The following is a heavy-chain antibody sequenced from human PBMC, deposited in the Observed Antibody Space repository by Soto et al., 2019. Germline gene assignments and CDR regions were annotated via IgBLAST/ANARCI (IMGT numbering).Heavy chain of an antibody. Sequence: QVQLVQSGAEVKKPGASVKVSCKASGYTFTSYGISWVRQAPGQGLEWMGWINVYNGNTNYAQELQGRVTMNKDTPTSTDYLDLRSLRSDETAVYFCARDTSRGEYDYWGQGALVNVSS. CDR3: ARDTSRGEYDY. CDR1: GYTFTSYG. J-gene: IGHJ4*02. D-gene: IGHD3-10*01. CDR2: INVYNGNT. V-gene: IGHV1-18*01.